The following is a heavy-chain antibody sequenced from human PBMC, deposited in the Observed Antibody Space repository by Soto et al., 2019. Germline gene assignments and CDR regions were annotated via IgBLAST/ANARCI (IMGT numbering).Heavy chain of an antibody. V-gene: IGHV3-30*18. D-gene: IGHD6-19*01. CDR1: GFTFSSYG. CDR2: ISYDGSNK. Sequence: LRLSCAASGFTFSSYGMHWVRQAPGKGLEWVAVISYDGSNKYYADSVKGRFTISRDNSKNTLYLQMNSLRAEDTAVYYCAKEAEGSSGWYSAFDIWGQGTMVTVSS. CDR3: AKEAEGSSGWYSAFDI. J-gene: IGHJ3*02.